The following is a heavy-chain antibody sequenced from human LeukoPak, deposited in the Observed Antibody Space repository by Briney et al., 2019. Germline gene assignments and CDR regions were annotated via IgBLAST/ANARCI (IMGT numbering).Heavy chain of an antibody. J-gene: IGHJ4*02. CDR1: GFSFSSYY. Sequence: GGSLRLSCAASGFSFSSYYMYWVRQAPEKGLVWVSLIKTDGSSTAYADSVKGRFTISRDNAKNTLYLQMNSLRAEDTAMYYCVAYDWNYPDYWGQGTLVTVSS. D-gene: IGHD3-16*01. V-gene: IGHV3-74*01. CDR2: IKTDGSST. CDR3: VAYDWNYPDY.